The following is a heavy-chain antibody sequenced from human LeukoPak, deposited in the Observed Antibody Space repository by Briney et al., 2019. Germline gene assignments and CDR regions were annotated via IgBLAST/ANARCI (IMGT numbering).Heavy chain of an antibody. CDR2: ISYDGSNK. Sequence: HPGGSLRLSCAASGFTLSSYGMHWVRQAPGKGLEWVAVISYDGSNKYYADSVKGRFTISRDNSKNTLYLQMNSLRAEDTAVYYCAKDRRTGIAAAGPFDYWGQGTLVTVSS. D-gene: IGHD6-13*01. CDR3: AKDRRTGIAAAGPFDY. CDR1: GFTLSSYG. J-gene: IGHJ4*02. V-gene: IGHV3-30*18.